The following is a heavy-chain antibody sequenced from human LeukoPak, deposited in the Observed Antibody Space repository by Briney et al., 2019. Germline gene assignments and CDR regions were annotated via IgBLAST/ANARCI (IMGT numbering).Heavy chain of an antibody. D-gene: IGHD5-12*01. CDR2: IRSKAYGGTT. CDR3: TRVIVATKDY. J-gene: IGHJ4*02. V-gene: IGHV3-49*04. CDR1: GFTFGDYA. Sequence: SLRVSCTASGFTFGDYAMNWVRQAPGKGLEWVGFIRSKAYGGTTEYAASVKGRFTISRDDSKSIAYLQMNSLKTEDTAVYYCTRVIVATKDYWGQGTLVTASS.